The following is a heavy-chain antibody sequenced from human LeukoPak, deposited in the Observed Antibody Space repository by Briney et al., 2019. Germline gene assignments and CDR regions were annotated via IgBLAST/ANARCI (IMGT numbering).Heavy chain of an antibody. CDR3: ARFIAAPYYFDY. J-gene: IGHJ4*02. CDR1: GYSFTTYW. CDR2: IYPGDSDT. Sequence: RGESLKISCKGSGYSFTTYWIGWVRQMPGKGLEWMGIIYPGDSDTRYSPSFQGQVTISADKSISTAYLQWSSLRAEDTAVYYCARFIAAPYYFDYWGRGTLVTVSS. D-gene: IGHD6-13*01. V-gene: IGHV5-51*01.